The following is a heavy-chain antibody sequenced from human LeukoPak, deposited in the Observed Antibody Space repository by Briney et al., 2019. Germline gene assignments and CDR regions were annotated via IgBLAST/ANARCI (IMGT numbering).Heavy chain of an antibody. D-gene: IGHD3-3*01. CDR2: INPNSGGT. CDR1: GYTFTGYY. J-gene: IGHJ3*02. CDR3: ARSITIFGVVPNDAFDI. V-gene: IGHV1-2*02. Sequence: GASVKVSCKASGYTFTGYYMHWVRQAPGQGLEWMGWINPNSGGTNYAQKFQGRVTMTRDTSISTAYMELSRLRSDDTAVYYCARSITIFGVVPNDAFDIWGQGTMVTVSS.